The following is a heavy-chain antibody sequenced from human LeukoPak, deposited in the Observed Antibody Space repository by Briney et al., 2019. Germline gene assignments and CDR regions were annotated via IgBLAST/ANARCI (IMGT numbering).Heavy chain of an antibody. CDR2: INQDGIEK. CDR1: GFTFMNYW. D-gene: IGHD6-13*01. Sequence: GGSLRLSCAASGFTFMNYWLSWVRQAPGKGLEWVANINQDGIEKYYVDSVKGRFTVSRDNVKNSLYLQMNSLRAEDTAVYYCARDAIAAFDYWGQGTLVTVSS. CDR3: ARDAIAAFDY. V-gene: IGHV3-7*01. J-gene: IGHJ4*02.